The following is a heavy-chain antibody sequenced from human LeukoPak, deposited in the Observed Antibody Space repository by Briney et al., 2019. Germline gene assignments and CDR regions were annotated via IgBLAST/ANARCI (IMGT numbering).Heavy chain of an antibody. D-gene: IGHD2-15*01. CDR1: GFTFSSYA. CDR2: ISYDGSNK. Sequence: SLRLSCAAPGFTFSSYAMHSVRQAPGKGLEWVAVISYDGSNKYYADSVKGRFTISRDNSKNTRYLQMNSLRAEDTAVYNCARDRCSGGRCYSHYWGQGTLGTVSS. CDR3: ARDRCSGGRCYSHY. V-gene: IGHV3-30-3*01. J-gene: IGHJ4*02.